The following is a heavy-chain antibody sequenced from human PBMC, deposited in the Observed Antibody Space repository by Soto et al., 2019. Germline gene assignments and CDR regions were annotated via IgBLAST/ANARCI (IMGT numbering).Heavy chain of an antibody. CDR1: RFTFSRSW. V-gene: IGHV3-7*01. J-gene: IGHJ3*02. CDR3: ARDVGYKAFEI. Sequence: GGSLRLSCAASRFTFSRSWMTWVRQAPGKGLEWVAHIKPDGSEKDYVDSVKGRFTISRGNAKNSLYLQMNSLRVEDTAVYFCARDVGYKAFEIWGQGTLVTVSS. CDR2: IKPDGSEK. D-gene: IGHD1-1*01.